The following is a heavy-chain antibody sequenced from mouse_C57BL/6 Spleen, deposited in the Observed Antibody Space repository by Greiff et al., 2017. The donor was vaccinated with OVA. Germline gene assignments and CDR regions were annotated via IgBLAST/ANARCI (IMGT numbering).Heavy chain of an antibody. J-gene: IGHJ3*01. CDR2: ISYDGSN. D-gene: IGHD2-3*01. V-gene: IGHV3-6*01. Sequence: ESGPGLVKPSQSLSLTCSVTGYSITSGYYWNWIRQFPGNKLEWMGYISYDGSNNYNPSLKNRISITRDTSKNQFFLKLNSVTTEVTATYYCAREGVYDGYEGFAYWGQGTLVTVSA. CDR3: AREGVYDGYEGFAY. CDR1: GYSITSGYY.